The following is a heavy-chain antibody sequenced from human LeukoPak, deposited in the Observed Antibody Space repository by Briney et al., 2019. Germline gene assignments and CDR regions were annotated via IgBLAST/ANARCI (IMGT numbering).Heavy chain of an antibody. CDR1: GGSFSGYY. Sequence: SETLSLTCAVYGGSFSGYYWSWIRQPPGKGLEWIGEINHSGGTNYNPSLKSRVTISVDTSKNHFSLKLSSGTAADTAVYYCARESQAVALFDYWGQGTLVTVSS. J-gene: IGHJ4*02. D-gene: IGHD6-19*01. V-gene: IGHV4-34*01. CDR3: ARESQAVALFDY. CDR2: INHSGGT.